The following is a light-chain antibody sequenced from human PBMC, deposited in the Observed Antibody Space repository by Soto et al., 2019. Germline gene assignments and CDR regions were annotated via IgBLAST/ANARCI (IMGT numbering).Light chain of an antibody. V-gene: IGLV6-57*04. Sequence: NFMLTQPHSVSASPGKTVTISCTRSGGSIASNYVQWYQQRPGSAPATVIYEDNKRPSGVPDRVSGSIDSSSNSASLTISGLKTEDEADYYCQSYDRINRGVFGGGTKLTVL. J-gene: IGLJ3*02. CDR3: QSYDRINRGV. CDR2: EDN. CDR1: GGSIASNY.